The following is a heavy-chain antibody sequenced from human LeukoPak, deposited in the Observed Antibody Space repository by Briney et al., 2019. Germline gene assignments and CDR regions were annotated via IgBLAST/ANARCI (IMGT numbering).Heavy chain of an antibody. Sequence: ASVKVSCKASGYTFTNFGISWVRQAPGQGLEWMGWISAYNGNTNYAQEFQGRVTMTTDAATSTAYLGLRSLRSDDTAVYYCARGGGLVPGTWFDPWGQGTLVTVSS. V-gene: IGHV1-18*01. J-gene: IGHJ5*02. CDR2: ISAYNGNT. CDR3: ARGGGLVPGTWFDP. CDR1: GYTFTNFG. D-gene: IGHD6-19*01.